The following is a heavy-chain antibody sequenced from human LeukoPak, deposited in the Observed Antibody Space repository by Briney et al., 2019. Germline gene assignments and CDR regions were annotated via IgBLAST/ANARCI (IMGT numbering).Heavy chain of an antibody. V-gene: IGHV1-58*01. D-gene: IGHD3-10*01. CDR2: IVVGSGKT. J-gene: IGHJ3*02. CDR1: GFSFTSSS. Sequence: EASVKVSCKTSGFSFTSSSVQWVRQARGRRLEWIGWIVVGSGKTEYAQKFQERVTITRDMSTSTAYMELSSLRSEDTAVYYCARDGNLLWFEAEGFNLGAFDIWGQGTMVTVSS. CDR3: ARDGNLLWFEAEGFNLGAFDI.